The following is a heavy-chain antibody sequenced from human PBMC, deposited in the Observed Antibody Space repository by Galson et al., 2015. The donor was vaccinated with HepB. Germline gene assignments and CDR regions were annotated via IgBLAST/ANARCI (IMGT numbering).Heavy chain of an antibody. CDR2: ISYDGSNK. D-gene: IGHD4-23*01. J-gene: IGHJ6*02. V-gene: IGHV3-30*04. Sequence: SLRLSCAASGFTFSSYAMHWVRQAPGKGLEWVAVISYDGSNKYYADSVKGRFTISRDNSKNTLYLQMNSLRAEDTAVYYCARDSVDLSRLYYYYGMDVWGQGTTVTVSS. CDR1: GFTFSSYA. CDR3: ARDSVDLSRLYYYYGMDV.